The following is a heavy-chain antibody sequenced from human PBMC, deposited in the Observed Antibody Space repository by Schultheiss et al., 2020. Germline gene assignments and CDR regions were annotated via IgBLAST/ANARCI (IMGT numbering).Heavy chain of an antibody. CDR2: IGTAGDT. Sequence: GGSLRLSCAASGFTFSSYDMHWVRQATGKGLEWVSAIGTAGDTYYPGSVKGRFTISRENAKNSLYLQMNSLRAEDTAVYYCARELSGYGYFDYWGQGTLVTVSS. CDR1: GFTFSSYD. D-gene: IGHD3-3*01. J-gene: IGHJ4*02. V-gene: IGHV3-13*01. CDR3: ARELSGYGYFDY.